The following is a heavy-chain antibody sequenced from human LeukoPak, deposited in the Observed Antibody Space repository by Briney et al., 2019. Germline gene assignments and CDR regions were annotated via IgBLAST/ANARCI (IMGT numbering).Heavy chain of an antibody. Sequence: GGSLRLSCAASGFTFSSYSMNWVRQAPGKGLEWVSAISSSGGSTYYADSVKGRFTISRDNSKNTLYLQMNSLRAEDTAVYYCAKDRGGSYYDGYFDYWGQGTLVTVSS. CDR1: GFTFSSYS. V-gene: IGHV3-23*01. CDR2: ISSSGGST. D-gene: IGHD1-26*01. CDR3: AKDRGGSYYDGYFDY. J-gene: IGHJ4*02.